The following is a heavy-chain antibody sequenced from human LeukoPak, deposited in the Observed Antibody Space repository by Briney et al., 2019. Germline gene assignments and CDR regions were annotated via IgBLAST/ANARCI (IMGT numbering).Heavy chain of an antibody. CDR3: ASSSYGSGRYGMDV. CDR2: ISSSSSTI. CDR1: GFTFSSYE. J-gene: IGHJ6*02. Sequence: GGSLRLSCAASGFTFSSYEMNWVRQAPGKGLEWVSYISSSSSTIYYADSVKGRFTISRDNAENSLYLQMNSLRDEDTAVYYCASSSYGSGRYGMDVWGQGTTVTVSS. V-gene: IGHV3-48*02. D-gene: IGHD3-10*01.